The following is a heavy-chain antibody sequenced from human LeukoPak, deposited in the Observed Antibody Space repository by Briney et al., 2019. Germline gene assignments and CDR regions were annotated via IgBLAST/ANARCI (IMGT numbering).Heavy chain of an antibody. V-gene: IGHV1-69*13. CDR3: ARDNKWELFALDD. Sequence: VPSVKLSCQASAGSFNRYAISWARHAPEQGLEWMGGILPIFGTPNYAQTYQGRVIVTADESTSPAYRELGSLTTEDTGVHDGARDNKWELFALDDWGQGTLVTVSS. CDR1: AGSFNRYA. CDR2: ILPIFGTP. D-gene: IGHD1-26*01. J-gene: IGHJ4*02.